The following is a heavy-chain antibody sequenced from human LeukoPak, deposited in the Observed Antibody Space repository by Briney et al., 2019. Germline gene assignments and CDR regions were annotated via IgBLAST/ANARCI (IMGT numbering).Heavy chain of an antibody. CDR1: GVSISSGGYS. D-gene: IGHD3-16*01. CDR3: AREERYGGTLDY. Sequence: KTSETLSLTCAVSGVSISSGGYSWSWIRQPPGKGLEWIGYIYHSGSTYYNPSLKSRVTISVDRSKNQFSLKLSSVTAADTAVYYCAREERYGGTLDYWGQGTLVTVSS. CDR2: IYHSGST. J-gene: IGHJ4*02. V-gene: IGHV4-30-2*01.